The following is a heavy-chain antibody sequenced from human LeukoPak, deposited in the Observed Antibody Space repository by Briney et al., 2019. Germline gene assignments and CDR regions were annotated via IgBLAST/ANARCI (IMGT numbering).Heavy chain of an antibody. CDR2: IYTSGST. CDR1: GGSISSGSYY. J-gene: IGHJ6*03. D-gene: IGHD3-9*01. CDR3: AREHYDILTGYSLIFAGNYYYYYMDV. V-gene: IGHV4-61*02. Sequence: PSGTLSLTCTVSGGSISSGSYYWSWIRQPAGKGLEWIGRIYTSGSTNYNPSLKSRVTISVDTSKNQFSLKLSSVTAADTAVYYCAREHYDILTGYSLIFAGNYYYYYMDVWGKGTTVTISS.